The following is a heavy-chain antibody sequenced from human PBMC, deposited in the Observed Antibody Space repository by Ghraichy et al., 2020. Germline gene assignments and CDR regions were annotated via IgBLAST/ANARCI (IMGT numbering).Heavy chain of an antibody. CDR3: AREDYIVGATDTIDY. CDR1: GDSVSSNSAA. V-gene: IGHV6-1*01. CDR2: TYYRSKWYN. Sequence: SETLSLTCAISGDSVSSNSAAWNWIRQSPSRGLEWLGRTYYRSKWYNDYAVSVKSRITINPDTSKNQFSLQLNSVTPEDTAVYYCAREDYIVGATDTIDYWGQGTLVTVSS. J-gene: IGHJ4*02. D-gene: IGHD1-26*01.